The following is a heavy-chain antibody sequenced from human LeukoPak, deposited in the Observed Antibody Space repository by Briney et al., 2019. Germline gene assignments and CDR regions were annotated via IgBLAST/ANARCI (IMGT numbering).Heavy chain of an antibody. V-gene: IGHV3-53*01. CDR3: ARVWFGYFFQ. D-gene: IGHD3-10*01. CDR1: GFDISYNY. CDR2: IHTGGTT. J-gene: IGHJ4*02. Sequence: GSLRLSCAASGFDISYNYVGWVRQAPGKGLEWVSVIHTGGTTHYADSVKGQFTISKDNSNNTVYLQMNSVGVEDTAVYYCARVWFGYFFQWGQGALVTVSS.